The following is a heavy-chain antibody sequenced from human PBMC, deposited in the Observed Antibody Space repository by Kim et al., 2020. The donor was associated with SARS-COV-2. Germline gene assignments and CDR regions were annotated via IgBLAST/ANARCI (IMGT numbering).Heavy chain of an antibody. J-gene: IGHJ6*02. V-gene: IGHV3-11*01. CDR1: GFTFSDYY. CDR2: ISSSGSTI. Sequence: GGSLRLSCAASGFTFSDYYMSWIRQAPGKGLEWVSYISSSGSTIYYADSVKGRFTISRDNAKNSLYLQMNSLRAEDTAVYYCARDIRYVSGSRRYYYYGMDVWGQGTTVTVSS. D-gene: IGHD1-26*01. CDR3: ARDIRYVSGSRRYYYYGMDV.